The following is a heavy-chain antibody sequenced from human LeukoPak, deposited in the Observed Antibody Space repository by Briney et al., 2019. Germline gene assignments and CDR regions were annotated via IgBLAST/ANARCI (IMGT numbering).Heavy chain of an antibody. Sequence: PSETLSLTCTVSGGSISSYYLSWIRQPAGKGLEWIGRIYSSGTNYNPSLKSRVTMSAGTSGNQVSLTLSSVTAADTAVYYCARDSGTTGEVKFDPWGQGTLVTVSS. V-gene: IGHV4-4*07. D-gene: IGHD3-10*01. J-gene: IGHJ5*02. CDR2: IYSSGT. CDR3: ARDSGTTGEVKFDP. CDR1: GGSISSYY.